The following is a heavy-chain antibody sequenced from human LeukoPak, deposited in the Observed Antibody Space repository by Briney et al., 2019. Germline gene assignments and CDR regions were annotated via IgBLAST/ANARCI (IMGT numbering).Heavy chain of an antibody. CDR3: ARDGYYYDSSPYYYFDH. CDR1: GGSISNYF. J-gene: IGHJ4*02. Sequence: PSETLSLTCTVSGGSISNYFWSWVRQPAGKGLEWIGRIYTSGSTNYNPSLKSRVTMSVDTSKNQFSLKLSSVTAADTAVYYCARDGYYYDSSPYYYFDHWGQGTLVTVSS. D-gene: IGHD3-22*01. V-gene: IGHV4-4*07. CDR2: IYTSGST.